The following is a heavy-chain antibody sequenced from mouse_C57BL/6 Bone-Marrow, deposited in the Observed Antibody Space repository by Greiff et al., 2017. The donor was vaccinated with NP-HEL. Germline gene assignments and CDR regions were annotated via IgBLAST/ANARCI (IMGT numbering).Heavy chain of an antibody. J-gene: IGHJ2*01. Sequence: VQLQQSGAELMKPGASVKLSCKATGYTFTGYWIEWVKQRPGHGLEWIGEILPGSGSTNYIEKFKGKATFTADTSSNTAYMQLSSLTTEDSAIYYCARDGSSFDYWGQGTTLTVSS. CDR3: ARDGSSFDY. CDR2: ILPGSGST. V-gene: IGHV1-9*01. D-gene: IGHD1-1*01. CDR1: GYTFTGYW.